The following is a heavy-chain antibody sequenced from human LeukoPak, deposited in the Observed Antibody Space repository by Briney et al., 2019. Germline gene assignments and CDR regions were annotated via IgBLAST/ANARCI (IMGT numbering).Heavy chain of an antibody. J-gene: IGHJ4*02. CDR2: IIPILGIA. D-gene: IGHD3-9*01. CDR1: GGTFSSYA. CDR3: ARDDILTGYYKN. Sequence: ASVKVSCKASGGTFSSYAISWVRQAPGQGLEWMGRIIPILGIANYAQKFQGRVTITADKSTSTAYMELSSLRSEDTAVYYCARDDILTGYYKNWGQGTLVTVSS. V-gene: IGHV1-69*04.